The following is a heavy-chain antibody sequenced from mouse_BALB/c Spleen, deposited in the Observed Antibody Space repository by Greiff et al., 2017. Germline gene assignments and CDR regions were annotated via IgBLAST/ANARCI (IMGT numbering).Heavy chain of an antibody. J-gene: IGHJ4*01. Sequence: VQLQQSGDDLVKPGASVKLSCKASGYTFTSYWINWIKQRPGQGLEWIGYINPSSGYTNYNQKFKDKATLTADKSSSTAYMQLSSLTSEDSAVYYCARRGSPLDYWGQGTSVTVSS. CDR1: GYTFTSYW. CDR3: ARRGSPLDY. CDR2: INPSSGYT. V-gene: IGHV1-7*01.